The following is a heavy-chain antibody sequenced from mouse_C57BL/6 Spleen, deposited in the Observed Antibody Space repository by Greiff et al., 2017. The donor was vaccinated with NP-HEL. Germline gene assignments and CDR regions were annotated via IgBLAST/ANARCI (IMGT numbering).Heavy chain of an antibody. Sequence: EVKVEESGGGLVQPGGSMKLSCVASGFTFSNYWMNWVRQSPEKGLEWVAQIRLKSDNYATHYAESVKGRFTISRDDSKSSVYLQMNNLRAEDTGIYYCTGPYYSNPDLDYWGQGTTLTVSS. CDR1: GFTFSNYW. CDR2: IRLKSDNYAT. J-gene: IGHJ2*01. D-gene: IGHD2-5*01. V-gene: IGHV6-3*01. CDR3: TGPYYSNPDLDY.